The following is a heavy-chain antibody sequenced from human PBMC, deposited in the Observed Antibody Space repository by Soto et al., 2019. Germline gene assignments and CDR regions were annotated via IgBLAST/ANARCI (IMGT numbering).Heavy chain of an antibody. CDR1: GGSIMSYN. CDR2: VYNSGST. V-gene: IGHV4-59*01. Sequence: PSETLSLTCTVSGGSIMSYNWNWLRQPPGKALEWIGYVYNSGSTNYNPSLKSRVTISVDTSKNQFSLKVNSVTAADTAVYYCARRAVVAVTGSLDNWIDPWGQGILVTVSS. D-gene: IGHD2-21*01. J-gene: IGHJ5*02. CDR3: ARRAVVAVTGSLDNWIDP.